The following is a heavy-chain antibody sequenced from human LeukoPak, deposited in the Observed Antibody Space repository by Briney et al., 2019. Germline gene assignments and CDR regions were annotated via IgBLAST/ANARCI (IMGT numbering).Heavy chain of an antibody. J-gene: IGHJ3*02. CDR1: GGSISSSSYY. Sequence: SETLSLTCTVSGGSISSSSYYWGWIRQPPGKGLEWIGSIYYSGSTYYNPSLKSRVTISVDTSKNQFSLKLSSVTAADTAVYYCARQATRGEVVIASGAFDIWGQGTMVTVSS. V-gene: IGHV4-39*01. CDR2: IYYSGST. CDR3: ARQATRGEVVIASGAFDI. D-gene: IGHD2-21*01.